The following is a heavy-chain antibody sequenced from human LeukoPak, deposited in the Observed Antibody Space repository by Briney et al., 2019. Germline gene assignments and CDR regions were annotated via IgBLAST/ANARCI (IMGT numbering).Heavy chain of an antibody. CDR1: GFTFSSYW. D-gene: IGHD2/OR15-2a*01. Sequence: GGSLRLSCAASGFTFSSYWMHWVRQAPGKGLVWVSSINADGSSTSYADSMKGRFTISRDNAKNTLYLQMNSLRAEDTAVYYCASQQSFHYYYMDVWGKGTTVTVSS. CDR2: INADGSST. V-gene: IGHV3-74*01. J-gene: IGHJ6*03. CDR3: ASQQSFHYYYMDV.